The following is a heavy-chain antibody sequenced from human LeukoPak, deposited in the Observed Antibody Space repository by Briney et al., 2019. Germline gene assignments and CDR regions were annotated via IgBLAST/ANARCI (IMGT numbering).Heavy chain of an antibody. V-gene: IGHV3-23*01. Sequence: GGSLRLSCAALRFTVSSNYMSWVRQAPGKGLEWISGITGSGNTPFYADSVKGRFTISRDNSKDTVYLQMTNLRAEDTAIYYCAKVIRYSGWYVENWGLGTLVTVSS. CDR2: ITGSGNTP. CDR3: AKVIRYSGWYVEN. CDR1: RFTVSSNY. J-gene: IGHJ4*02. D-gene: IGHD6-19*01.